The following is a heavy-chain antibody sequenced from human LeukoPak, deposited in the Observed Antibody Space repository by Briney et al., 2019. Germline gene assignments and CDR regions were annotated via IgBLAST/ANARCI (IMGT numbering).Heavy chain of an antibody. CDR3: AREVYSLHYYYYYMDV. D-gene: IGHD4-11*01. J-gene: IGHJ6*03. CDR1: GGTFSSYA. Sequence: SVKVSCKASGGTFSSYAISWVRQAPGQGLEWMGGIIPIFGTANYAQKFQGRVTITADESTSTAYMELSSLRSEDTAVYYCAREVYSLHYYYYYMDVWGKGTTVTVSS. CDR2: IIPIFGTA. V-gene: IGHV1-69*01.